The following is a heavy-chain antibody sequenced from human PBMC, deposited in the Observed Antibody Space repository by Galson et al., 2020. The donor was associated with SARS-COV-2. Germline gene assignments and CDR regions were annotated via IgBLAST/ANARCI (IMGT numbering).Heavy chain of an antibody. CDR1: GGSISSYY. CDR2: IYYSGST. D-gene: IGHD2-21*01. V-gene: IGHV4-59*01. CDR3: ARLPGILWINYNSYYSGMDV. J-gene: IGHJ6*02. Sequence: SETLSLTCTVSGGSISSYYWNWIRQAPGKGLEWIGYIYYSGSTNYNPSLKSRVSISVDTSKNHFSLRLSSVTAADTAVYYCARLPGILWINYNSYYSGMDVWGQGTTVAVSS.